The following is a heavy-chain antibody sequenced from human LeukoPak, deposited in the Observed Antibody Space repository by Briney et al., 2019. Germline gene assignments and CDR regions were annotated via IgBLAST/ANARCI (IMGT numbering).Heavy chain of an antibody. J-gene: IGHJ4*02. V-gene: IGHV4-30-4*08. Sequence: SQTLSLTCTVSGGPISSGDYYWSWIRQPPGKGLEWIGYIYYSGSTYYNPSLKSRVTISVDTSKNQFSLKLSSVTAADTAVYYCAREGIAAAGPFFDYWGQGTLVTVSS. CDR1: GGPISSGDYY. CDR3: AREGIAAAGPFFDY. CDR2: IYYSGST. D-gene: IGHD6-13*01.